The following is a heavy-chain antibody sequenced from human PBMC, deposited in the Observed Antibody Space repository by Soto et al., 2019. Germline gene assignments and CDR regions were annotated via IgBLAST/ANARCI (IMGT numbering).Heavy chain of an antibody. J-gene: IGHJ5*02. Sequence: ASVKVSCKASGYSFTSHYMQWVRQAPGQGLEWMGIINPSGGGTSYAQKFQGRVTMTRDTSTSTVYMELSSLRSEDTAVYFCARDVRYSSNRGWFDPWGQGTLVTVSS. CDR3: ARDVRYSSNRGWFDP. D-gene: IGHD6-13*01. V-gene: IGHV1-46*01. CDR1: GYSFTSHY. CDR2: INPSGGGT.